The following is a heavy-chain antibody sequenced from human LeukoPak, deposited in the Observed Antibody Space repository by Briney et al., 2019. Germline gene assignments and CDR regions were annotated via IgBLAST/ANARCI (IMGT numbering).Heavy chain of an antibody. CDR1: GYTFTSYY. CDR2: INPSGGST. Sequence: ASVKVSYKASGYTFTSYYMHWVRQAPGQGLEWMGIINPSGGSTSYAQKFQGRVTMTRDTSTSTVYMELSSLRSEDTAVYYCARESAPATRYYYYYYGMDVGGQGTTVTVSS. D-gene: IGHD2-15*01. J-gene: IGHJ6*02. V-gene: IGHV1-46*01. CDR3: ARESAPATRYYYYYYGMDV.